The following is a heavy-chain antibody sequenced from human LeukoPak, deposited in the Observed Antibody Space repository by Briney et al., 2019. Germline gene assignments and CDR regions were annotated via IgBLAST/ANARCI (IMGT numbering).Heavy chain of an antibody. Sequence: SETLSLTCTVSGGSFSNYYWSWIRQSSGKGLEWIGHVYYNGGTNYNPSLKGRVTVSVDMSGNQFSLKLTSVTAADTAVYYCARHASTSAARDYWGQGTLVTVSS. V-gene: IGHV4-59*08. CDR3: ARHASTSAARDY. CDR2: VYYNGGT. CDR1: GGSFSNYY. J-gene: IGHJ4*02. D-gene: IGHD6-25*01.